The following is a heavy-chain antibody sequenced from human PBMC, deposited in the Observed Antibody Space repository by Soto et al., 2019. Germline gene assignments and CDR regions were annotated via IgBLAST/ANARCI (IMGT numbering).Heavy chain of an antibody. CDR3: VRDWTHYDSNGPGDY. Sequence: ASVKVSCKASGYTFSNYPMHWVRQAPGQRLEWMGWINTGNGDTKYSQKFQGRVTITRDTSAIAAYMELSSLRSEDTAVYYCVRDWTHYDSNGPGDYWGQGTLVTVSS. CDR2: INTGNGDT. D-gene: IGHD3-22*01. J-gene: IGHJ4*02. V-gene: IGHV1-3*04. CDR1: GYTFSNYP.